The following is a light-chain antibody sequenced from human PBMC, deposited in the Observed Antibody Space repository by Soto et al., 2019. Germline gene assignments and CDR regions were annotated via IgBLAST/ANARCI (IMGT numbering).Light chain of an antibody. CDR1: SSDVGGYNY. V-gene: IGLV2-8*01. CDR3: SSYAGSNNFV. J-gene: IGLJ2*01. Sequence: QSALTQPPSASGSPGQSVTISWTGTSSDVGGYNYVSWYRKNPGKAPKLMIYEVNKRPSGVPDRFSGCRSGNTASLTASGLQAEDVAHYYCSSYAGSNNFVFGGGTKLTVL. CDR2: EVN.